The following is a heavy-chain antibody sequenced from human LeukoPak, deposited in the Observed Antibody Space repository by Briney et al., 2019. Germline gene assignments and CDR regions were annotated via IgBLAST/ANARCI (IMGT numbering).Heavy chain of an antibody. CDR3: AREASGYDYGFDY. CDR2: IIPIFGTA. Sequence: ASVKVSCKASGGTFSSYAISWVRQAPGQGREWMGGIIPIFGTANYAQKFQGRVTITADESTSTAYMELSSLRSEDTAVYYCAREASGYDYGFDYWGQGTLVTVSS. V-gene: IGHV1-69*13. J-gene: IGHJ4*02. D-gene: IGHD5-12*01. CDR1: GGTFSSYA.